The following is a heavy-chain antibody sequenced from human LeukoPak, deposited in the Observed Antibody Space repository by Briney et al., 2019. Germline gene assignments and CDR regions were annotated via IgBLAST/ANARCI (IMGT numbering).Heavy chain of an antibody. V-gene: IGHV1-24*01. CDR2: FDPEDGET. Sequence: GASVKVSCKVSGYTLTELSMHWVRQAPGKGLEWMGGFDPEDGETIYAQKFQGRVTMTEDTSTDTAYMELSSLRSEDTAVYYCATGAYCGGDCYSTMNYWGQGTLVTVSS. CDR3: ATGAYCGGDCYSTMNY. CDR1: GYTLTELS. D-gene: IGHD2-21*01. J-gene: IGHJ4*02.